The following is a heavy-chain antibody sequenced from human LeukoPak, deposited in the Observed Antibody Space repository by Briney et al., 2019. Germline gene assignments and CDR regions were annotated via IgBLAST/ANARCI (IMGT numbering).Heavy chain of an antibody. CDR1: GGSISSLY. V-gene: IGHV4-59*11. Sequence: TASETLSLNCTVSGGSISSLYWSWVPQPPGKGLEWIWNIYDSESTHDKSFLKSRVTISVDSSKTQFFLRLSSVTAADTAVYYCARVLQNYYYLDVWGKGTTVTVSS. CDR2: IYDSEST. J-gene: IGHJ6*03. CDR3: ARVLQNYYYLDV.